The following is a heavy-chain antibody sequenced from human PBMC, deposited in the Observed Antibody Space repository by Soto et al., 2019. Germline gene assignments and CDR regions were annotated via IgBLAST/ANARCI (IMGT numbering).Heavy chain of an antibody. J-gene: IGHJ5*02. D-gene: IGHD3-10*01. CDR2: ISGIGGRK. CDR1: VFTSRNYI. Sequence: RSVAASVFTSRNYIMKWVRQATGKGLELVSAISGIGGRKYYAHSVKGRFTITRDNSQNTLYLEMNSRRAEDTAVYYCAKLVRGTNWFDPWGQGTLVTVSS. V-gene: IGHV3-23*01. CDR3: AKLVRGTNWFDP.